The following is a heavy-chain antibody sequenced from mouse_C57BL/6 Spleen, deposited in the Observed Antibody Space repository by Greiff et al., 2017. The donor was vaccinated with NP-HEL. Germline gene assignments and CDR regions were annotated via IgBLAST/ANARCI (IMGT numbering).Heavy chain of an antibody. V-gene: IGHV1-82*01. J-gene: IGHJ4*01. CDR2: IYPGDGDT. D-gene: IGHD1-1*01. Sequence: VQLQQSGPELVKPGASVKISCKASGYAFSSSWMNWVKQRPGKGLEWIGRIYPGDGDTNYNGKFKGKATLTADKSSSTAYMQLSSLTSEDSAVYFCARRYGSSWNAMDYWGQGTSVTVSS. CDR3: ARRYGSSWNAMDY. CDR1: GYAFSSSW.